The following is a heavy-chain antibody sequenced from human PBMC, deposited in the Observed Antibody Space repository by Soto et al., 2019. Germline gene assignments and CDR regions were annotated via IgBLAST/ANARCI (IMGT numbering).Heavy chain of an antibody. D-gene: IGHD3-10*01. CDR2: IDGSAGST. Sequence: GGSLRLSCAASGFSFSSYAMSWVRQAPGKGLEWVSAIDGSAGSTYYADSVKGRFTISRDNFKDKLYLQMNSLRAEDTAIYYCAKDETYYYGSGTPTFFDYWGQGARVTVSS. CDR3: AKDETYYYGSGTPTFFDY. CDR1: GFSFSSYA. J-gene: IGHJ4*02. V-gene: IGHV3-23*01.